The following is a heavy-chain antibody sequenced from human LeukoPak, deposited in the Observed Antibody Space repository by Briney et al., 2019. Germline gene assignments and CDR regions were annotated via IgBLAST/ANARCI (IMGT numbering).Heavy chain of an antibody. V-gene: IGHV3-64*01. CDR1: GFTFYTYA. J-gene: IGHJ4*02. CDR2: IGPDGGTT. CDR3: ARGAQLTDY. D-gene: IGHD1-1*01. Sequence: GGSLRLSCAASGFTFYTYAMHWVRQAPGKGLEYVSGIGPDGGTTYYAKSVKGRITISRDNSKNMVYLQMGSLTADDMGVYYCARGAQLTDYWGQGTLVTVSS.